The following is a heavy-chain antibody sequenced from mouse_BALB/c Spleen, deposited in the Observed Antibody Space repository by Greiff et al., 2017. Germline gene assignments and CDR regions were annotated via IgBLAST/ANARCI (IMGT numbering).Heavy chain of an antibody. V-gene: IGHV5-6-5*01. J-gene: IGHJ3*01. CDR1: GFTFSSYA. CDR3: ARGVYYGSPWFAY. CDR2: ISSGGST. Sequence: EVNVVESGGGLVKPGGSLKLSCAASGFTFSSYAMSWVRQTPEKRLEWVASISSGGSTYYPDSVKGRFTISRDNARNILYLQMSSLRSEDTAMYYCARGVYYGSPWFAYWGQGTLVTVSA. D-gene: IGHD2-2*01.